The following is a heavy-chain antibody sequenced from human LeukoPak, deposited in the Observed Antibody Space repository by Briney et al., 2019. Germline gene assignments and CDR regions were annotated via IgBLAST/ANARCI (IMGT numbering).Heavy chain of an antibody. J-gene: IGHJ4*02. CDR3: ARRVAVADNYFDY. CDR1: GFTFSSYG. Sequence: GGTLRLSCAASGFTFSSYGMSWVRQAPGKGLEWVSAISGSGGSTYYADSVKGRFTISRDNSKNTLYLQMNSLRAEDTGVYYCARRVAVADNYFDYWGQGTLVTVSS. V-gene: IGHV3-23*01. D-gene: IGHD6-19*01. CDR2: ISGSGGST.